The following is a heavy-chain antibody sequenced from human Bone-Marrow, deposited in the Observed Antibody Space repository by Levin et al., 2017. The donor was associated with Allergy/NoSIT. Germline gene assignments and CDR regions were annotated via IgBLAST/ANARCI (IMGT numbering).Heavy chain of an antibody. J-gene: IGHJ4*02. CDR3: ARHAGEPLDY. CDR2: IHGDGRTT. D-gene: IGHD7-27*01. Sequence: LSLTCAASGFPFSTYWMHWVRQAPGKGLVWVSLIHGDGRTTTYADSVKGRFTISRDNAKNTLYLQMNSLRVEDTALYYCARHAGEPLDYWGQGTLVTVSS. V-gene: IGHV3-74*01. CDR1: GFPFSTYW.